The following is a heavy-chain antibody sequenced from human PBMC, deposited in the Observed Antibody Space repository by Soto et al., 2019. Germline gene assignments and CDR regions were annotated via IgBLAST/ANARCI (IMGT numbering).Heavy chain of an antibody. Sequence: PSETLSLTCSVSGGSISSNPYYWGWIRQPPGRGLEWIGSIYYSGSTYYNPSLKSRVTISVDTPKNQFSLKLSSVTAADTAVYYCARQERITYNWFDPWGQGTLVTVSS. V-gene: IGHV4-39*01. CDR3: ARQERITYNWFDP. J-gene: IGHJ5*02. D-gene: IGHD3-16*01. CDR1: GGSISSNPYY. CDR2: IYYSGST.